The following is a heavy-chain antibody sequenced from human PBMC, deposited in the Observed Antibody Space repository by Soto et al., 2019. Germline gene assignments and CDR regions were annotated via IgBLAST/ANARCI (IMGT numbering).Heavy chain of an antibody. Sequence: GGSLRLSCAASGFTFSSYWMSWVRQAPGKGLEWVANIKQDGSEKYYVDSVKGRFTISRDNAKNSLYLQMYSLRAEDTAVYYCARSRPTNYYDSSGYYDAFDIWGQGTMVTVSS. V-gene: IGHV3-7*03. CDR1: GFTFSSYW. D-gene: IGHD3-22*01. CDR2: IKQDGSEK. J-gene: IGHJ3*02. CDR3: ARSRPTNYYDSSGYYDAFDI.